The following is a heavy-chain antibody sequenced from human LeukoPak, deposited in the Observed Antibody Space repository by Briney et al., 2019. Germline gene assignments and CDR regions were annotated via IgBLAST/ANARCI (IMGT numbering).Heavy chain of an antibody. J-gene: IGHJ4*02. V-gene: IGHV3-15*01. D-gene: IGHD3-10*01. CDR2: IKSKTDGGTT. CDR1: GFTFSNAW. Sequence: AGGSLRLSCAAYGFTFSNAWMSWVRQAPGKGLEWVGRIKSKTDGGTTDYAAPVKGRFTISRDDSKNTLYLQMNSLKTEDTAVYYCTATMVRGVNSFYYFDYWGQGTLVTVSS. CDR3: TATMVRGVNSFYYFDY.